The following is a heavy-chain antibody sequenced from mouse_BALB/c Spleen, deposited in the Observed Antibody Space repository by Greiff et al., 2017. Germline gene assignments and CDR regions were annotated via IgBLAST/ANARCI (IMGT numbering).Heavy chain of an antibody. D-gene: IGHD1-2*01. CDR2: ISSGGST. Sequence: EVMLVESGGGLVKPGGSLKLSCAASGFTFSSYAMSWVRQTPEKRLEWVASISSGGSTYYPDSVKGRFTISRDNARNILYLQMSSLRSEDTAMYYCAREGRDLATATSYAMDYWGQGTSVTVSS. J-gene: IGHJ4*01. CDR1: GFTFSSYA. V-gene: IGHV5-6-5*01. CDR3: AREGRDLATATSYAMDY.